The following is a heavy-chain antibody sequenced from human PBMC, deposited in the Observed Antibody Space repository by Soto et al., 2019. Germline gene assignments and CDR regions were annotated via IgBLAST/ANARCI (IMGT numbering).Heavy chain of an antibody. J-gene: IGHJ4*02. CDR3: AKIAEAVAGTVYGY. V-gene: IGHV3-23*01. Sequence: GSLRLSCTASGFSFSNNAMGWVRQAPGKGLEWVSAIGGGGGSTYYADSVKGHFTISRDNSKNTLYLQMHSLGVEDTAVYFCAKIAEAVAGTVYGYWGQGTLVTVSS. D-gene: IGHD6-19*01. CDR2: IGGGGGST. CDR1: GFSFSNNA.